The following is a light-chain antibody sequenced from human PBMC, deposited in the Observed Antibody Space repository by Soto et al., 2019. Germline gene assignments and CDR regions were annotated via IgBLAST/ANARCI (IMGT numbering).Light chain of an antibody. CDR1: QTIRNF. CDR2: AAS. CDR3: QKYSSVPV. J-gene: IGKJ3*01. V-gene: IGKV1-27*01. Sequence: DIQMTQSPTSLSASVGDRVTITCRASQTIRNFVAWYQQKPGKAPKLLIYAASTLQAGVPSRFSGSGSGTDFTLTINSLQPDDVATYSCQKYSSVPVFGPGTKVKIK.